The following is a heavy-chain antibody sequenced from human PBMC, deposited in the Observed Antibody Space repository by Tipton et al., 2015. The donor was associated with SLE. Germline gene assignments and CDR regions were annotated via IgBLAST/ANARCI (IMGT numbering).Heavy chain of an antibody. J-gene: IGHJ3*02. CDR1: GGSISSYY. CDR3: ARRRDGYNPPSSTLDI. V-gene: IGHV4-34*01. D-gene: IGHD5-24*01. Sequence: TLSLTCTVSGGSISSYYWSWIRQPPGKGLEWIGEINHSGSTNYNPSLKSRVTISVDTSKNQFSLKLSSVTAADTAVYYCARRRDGYNPPSSTLDIWGQGTMVTVSS. CDR2: INHSGST.